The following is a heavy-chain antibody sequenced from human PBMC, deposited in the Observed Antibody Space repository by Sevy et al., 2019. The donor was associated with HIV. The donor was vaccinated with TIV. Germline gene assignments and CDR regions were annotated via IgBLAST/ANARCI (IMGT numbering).Heavy chain of an antibody. CDR2: ISSRNIYI. J-gene: IGHJ4*02. CDR3: ARGVGVVGGAIES. V-gene: IGHV3-21*01. CDR1: GFTFSSYS. Sequence: GGSLRLSCAASGFTFSSYSMNWVRQAPGKGLEWVSSISSRNIYIYYVDSVKGRFTISRDNAKNSLDLQMNSLRAEDTAVYYCARGVGVVGGAIESWGQGTLVTVSS. D-gene: IGHD3-3*01.